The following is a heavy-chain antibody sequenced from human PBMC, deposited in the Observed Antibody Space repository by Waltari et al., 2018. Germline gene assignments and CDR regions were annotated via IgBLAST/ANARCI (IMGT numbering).Heavy chain of an antibody. V-gene: IGHV3-7*01. J-gene: IGHJ4*02. CDR1: GPSLSNYW. CDR2: IKQDGSEK. CDR3: TRGGRDSSWYWRD. D-gene: IGHD6-13*01. Sequence: EVQLVESGGGLAQSGGSLRLSCPAAGPSLSNYWMTWVRQASGKGPEWVANIKQDGSEKYYMDSVKGRFTISRDNAKNSLYLQMNNLRVEDTAVYYCTRGGRDSSWYWRDWGQGTLVIVSS.